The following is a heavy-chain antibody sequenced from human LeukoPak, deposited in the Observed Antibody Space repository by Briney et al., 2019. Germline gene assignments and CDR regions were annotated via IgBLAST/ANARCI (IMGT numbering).Heavy chain of an antibody. CDR1: GFTFSSYS. J-gene: IGHJ3*02. Sequence: GGSLRLSCAASGFTFSSYSMNWVRQAPGKGLEWVSSISSSSSYIYYADSVKGRFTISRDNAKNSLYLQMNSLRAEDTAVYYCARVSFASVAATRNAFDIWGQGTMVTVSS. V-gene: IGHV3-21*01. D-gene: IGHD2-15*01. CDR2: ISSSSSYI. CDR3: ARVSFASVAATRNAFDI.